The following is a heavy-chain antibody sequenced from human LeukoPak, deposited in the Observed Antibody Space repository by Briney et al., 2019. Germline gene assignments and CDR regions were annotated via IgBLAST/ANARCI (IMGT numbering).Heavy chain of an antibody. D-gene: IGHD1-26*01. V-gene: IGHV4-39*01. Sequence: SETLSLTCTVSGGSISSSSYYWGWLRQPPGTGLEWIGSIYYSGSTYYNPSLKSRVTISVDTSKNQFSLKLSSVTAADTAVYYCARHGSGSFPIGAFDIWGQGTMVTVSS. CDR2: IYYSGST. CDR3: ARHGSGSFPIGAFDI. CDR1: GGSISSSSYY. J-gene: IGHJ3*02.